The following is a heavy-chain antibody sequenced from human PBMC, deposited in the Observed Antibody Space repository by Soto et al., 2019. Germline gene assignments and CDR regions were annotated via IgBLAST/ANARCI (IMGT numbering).Heavy chain of an antibody. Sequence: HPGGSLRLSSAASGFTFSNAWMSWVRQAPGKGLEWVGRIRSKANSYATAYAASVKGRFTISRDDSKNTAYLQMNSLKTEDTAVYYCTRPPGMTTVMGMDVWGQRTTVTVSS. J-gene: IGHJ6*02. D-gene: IGHD4-17*01. CDR3: TRPPGMTTVMGMDV. CDR1: GFTFSNAW. V-gene: IGHV3-73*01. CDR2: IRSKANSYAT.